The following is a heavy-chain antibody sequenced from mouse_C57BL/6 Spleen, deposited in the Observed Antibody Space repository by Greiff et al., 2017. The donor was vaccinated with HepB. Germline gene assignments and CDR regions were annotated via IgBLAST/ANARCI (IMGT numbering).Heavy chain of an antibody. Sequence: QVQLQQPGAELVMPGASVKLSCKASGYTFTSYWMHWVKQRPGQGLEWIGEIDPSDSYTNYNQKFKGKSTLTVDKSSSTAYMQLSSLTSEDSAVYYCALYYGSRVDYWGQGTTLKVSS. V-gene: IGHV1-69*01. D-gene: IGHD1-1*01. J-gene: IGHJ2*01. CDR2: IDPSDSYT. CDR3: ALYYGSRVDY. CDR1: GYTFTSYW.